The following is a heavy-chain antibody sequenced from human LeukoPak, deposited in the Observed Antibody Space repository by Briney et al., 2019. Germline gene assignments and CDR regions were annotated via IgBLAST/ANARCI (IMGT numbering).Heavy chain of an antibody. CDR2: ISGSGGST. Sequence: GGSLRLSCAASGLTFSSYAMSWVRQAPGKGLEWVSAISGSGGSTYYADSVKGRFTISRDNSKNTLYLQMNSLRAEDTAVYYCAKGRNQWELLPEFDYWGQGTLVTVSS. J-gene: IGHJ4*02. CDR3: AKGRNQWELLPEFDY. D-gene: IGHD1-26*01. V-gene: IGHV3-23*01. CDR1: GLTFSSYA.